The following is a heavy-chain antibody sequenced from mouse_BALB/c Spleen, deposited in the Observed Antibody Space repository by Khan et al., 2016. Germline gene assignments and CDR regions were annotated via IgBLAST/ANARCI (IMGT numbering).Heavy chain of an antibody. CDR1: GYSITSDYA. D-gene: IGHD4-1*02. J-gene: IGHJ3*01. CDR2: ISYSGST. Sequence: EVQLQESGPGLVKPSQSLSLTCTVTGYSITSDYAWNWIRQFPGNKLEWMGYISYSGSTSYNPSLKSRISITRDTSKYQFFLQLNSVTTEDTATYYCTINWDGEDYWGQGTLVTVSA. V-gene: IGHV3-2*02. CDR3: TINWDGEDY.